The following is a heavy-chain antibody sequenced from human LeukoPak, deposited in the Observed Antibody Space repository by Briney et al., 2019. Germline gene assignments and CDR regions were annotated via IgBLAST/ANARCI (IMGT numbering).Heavy chain of an antibody. CDR2: IYSGGNT. CDR3: ARGNIGGAFDI. Sequence: PGGSLRLSCAASGFTVSSNYMSWVRQAPGKGLEWVSLIYSGGNTYYADSVKGRFTISRDNPKNTLYLQMSSLRAEDTAVYYCARGNIGGAFDIWGQGTMVTVSS. V-gene: IGHV3-53*01. J-gene: IGHJ3*02. CDR1: GFTVSSNY. D-gene: IGHD1/OR15-1a*01.